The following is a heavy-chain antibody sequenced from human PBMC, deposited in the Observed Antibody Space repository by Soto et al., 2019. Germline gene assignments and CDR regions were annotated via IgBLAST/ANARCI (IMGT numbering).Heavy chain of an antibody. CDR1: GGSFSGYY. CDR3: ERGSRRAARPIDD. V-gene: IGHV4-34*01. J-gene: IGHJ4*02. D-gene: IGHD6-6*01. Sequence: QVQLQQWGAGLLKPSETLSLTCAVYGGSFSGYYWTCIRQPPGNGLDGIGEINHSGSTNYNPSLKSRVTISVDTSKHQFYLKLSSVTAADTAVYYCERGSRRAARPIDDRGQGTLVTVSS. CDR2: INHSGST.